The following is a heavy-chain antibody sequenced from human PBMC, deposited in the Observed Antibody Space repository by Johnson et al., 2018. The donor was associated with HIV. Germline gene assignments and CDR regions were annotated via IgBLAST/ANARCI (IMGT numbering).Heavy chain of an antibody. CDR1: GFTFSSYG. CDR3: AKEYYYDSSGFPDAFDI. CDR2: ISYDGSNK. J-gene: IGHJ3*02. D-gene: IGHD3-22*01. V-gene: IGHV3-30*18. Sequence: QVQLVESGGGVVQPGRSLRLSCAASGFTFSSYGMHWVRQAPGKGLEWVAVISYDGSNKYYADSVKGRFSISRDNSKSTLDLQMTSLRAEDTAVYYCAKEYYYDSSGFPDAFDIWGQGTMVTVSS.